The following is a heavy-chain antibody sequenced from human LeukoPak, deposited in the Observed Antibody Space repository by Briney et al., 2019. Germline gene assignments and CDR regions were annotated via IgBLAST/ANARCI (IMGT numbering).Heavy chain of an antibody. J-gene: IGHJ4*02. CDR3: ARDRLWGGVAVAEDY. CDR2: IYSGGST. CDR1: GFTVSSNY. V-gene: IGHV3-66*01. D-gene: IGHD6-19*01. Sequence: GGSLRLSCAASGFTVSSNYMSWVRQAPGKGLEWVSVIYSGGSTYYADSVKGRFTISRDNSKNTLYLQMNSLRAEDTAVYYCARDRLWGGVAVAEDYWGQGTLVTVSS.